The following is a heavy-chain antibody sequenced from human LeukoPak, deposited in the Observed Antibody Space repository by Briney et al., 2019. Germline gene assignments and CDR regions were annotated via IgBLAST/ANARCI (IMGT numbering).Heavy chain of an antibody. CDR3: ATGRLMVVAATRWFDP. Sequence: ASVKVSCKVSGYTLTELSMHWVRQAPGKGLEWMGGFDPEDGETIYAQKFQGRVTMTEDTSTDTAYMELSSLRSEDTAVYYCATGRLMVVAATRWFDPWGQGTLVTVSS. J-gene: IGHJ5*02. D-gene: IGHD2-15*01. V-gene: IGHV1-24*01. CDR2: FDPEDGET. CDR1: GYTLTELS.